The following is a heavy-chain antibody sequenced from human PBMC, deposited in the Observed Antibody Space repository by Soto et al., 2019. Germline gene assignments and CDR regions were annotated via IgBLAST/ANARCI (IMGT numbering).Heavy chain of an antibody. Sequence: QVQLQQWGGGLLKPSETLSLTCGVYGGSFSGYSWSWIRQPPGKGLEWIGEINPSGSTYYNPSLKSRVTISLDTSKNQFSLKLSSVTAADTSLYYCASVGFFWGHGTVVTVSS. CDR1: GGSFSGYS. CDR2: INPSGST. D-gene: IGHD1-26*01. J-gene: IGHJ3*01. V-gene: IGHV4-34*01. CDR3: ASVGFF.